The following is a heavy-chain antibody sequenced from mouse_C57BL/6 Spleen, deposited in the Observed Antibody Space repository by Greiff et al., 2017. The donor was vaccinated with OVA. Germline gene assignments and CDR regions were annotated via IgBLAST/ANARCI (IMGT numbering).Heavy chain of an antibody. CDR1: GFTFTDYY. J-gene: IGHJ3*01. CDR3: ARSTAQAAPWFAY. V-gene: IGHV7-3*01. D-gene: IGHD3-2*02. Sequence: DVQLVESGGGLVQPGGSLSLSCAASGFTFTDYYMSWVRQPPGKALEWLGFIRNKANGYTTEYSASVKGRFTISRDNSQSILYLQMNALRAEDSATYYCARSTAQAAPWFAYWGQGTLVTVSA. CDR2: IRNKANGYTT.